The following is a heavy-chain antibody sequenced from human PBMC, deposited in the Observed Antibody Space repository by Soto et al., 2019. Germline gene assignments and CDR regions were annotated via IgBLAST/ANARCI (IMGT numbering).Heavy chain of an antibody. D-gene: IGHD3-22*01. CDR3: ATSDRVTTMGMDV. Sequence: PGESLKISCKGSGYSFTSYWISWVRQVPGKGLEWMGRIDPSDSYTNYSPSFQGHVTISADKSISTAYLQWSSLKASDTAMYYCATSDRVTTMGMDVWGQGTTVTVSS. CDR1: GYSFTSYW. CDR2: IDPSDSYT. V-gene: IGHV5-10-1*01. J-gene: IGHJ6*02.